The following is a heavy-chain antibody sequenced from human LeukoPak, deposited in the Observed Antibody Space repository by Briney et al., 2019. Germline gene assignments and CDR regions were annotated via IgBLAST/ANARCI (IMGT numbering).Heavy chain of an antibody. V-gene: IGHV4-59*01. D-gene: IGHD5-12*01. J-gene: IGHJ4*02. CDR2: IYYSRST. CDR1: GGSISSYY. CDR3: ATSLGYSGYDWIFDY. Sequence: SETLSLTCTVSGGSISSYYWSWIRQPPGKGLEWMGYIYYSRSTNYNPSLKSRVTISVDTSKNQFSLKLSSVTAADTAVYYCATSLGYSGYDWIFDYWGQGTLVTVSS.